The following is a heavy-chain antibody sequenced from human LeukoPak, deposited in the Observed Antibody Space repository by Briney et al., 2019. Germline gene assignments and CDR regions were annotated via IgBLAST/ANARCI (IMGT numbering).Heavy chain of an antibody. V-gene: IGHV4-34*01. CDR2: INDSGST. Sequence: TSETLSLTCAVYGESFSGYYWSWVRQTPGKGLEWIGEINDSGSTHNNPSLEGRVTISVDTSNNQFSLRLSSVTAADTAVYYCASSPSQLVPFDYWGQGILVTVSS. D-gene: IGHD6-6*01. CDR3: ASSPSQLVPFDY. J-gene: IGHJ4*02. CDR1: GESFSGYY.